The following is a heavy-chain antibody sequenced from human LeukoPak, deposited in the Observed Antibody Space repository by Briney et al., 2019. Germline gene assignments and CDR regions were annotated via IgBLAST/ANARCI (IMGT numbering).Heavy chain of an antibody. CDR1: GGSISSSSYY. V-gene: IGHV4-39*01. CDR3: AKHSVLPEDYQGWFDP. D-gene: IGHD2-2*01. CDR2: IYYSGST. J-gene: IGHJ5*02. Sequence: KPSETLSLTCTVSGGSISSSSYYWGWIRQPPGKGLEWIGSIYYSGSTYYNPSLKSRVTISVDTSKNQFSLKLSSVTAVDTAVYYCAKHSVLPEDYQGWFDPWGQGTLVTVSS.